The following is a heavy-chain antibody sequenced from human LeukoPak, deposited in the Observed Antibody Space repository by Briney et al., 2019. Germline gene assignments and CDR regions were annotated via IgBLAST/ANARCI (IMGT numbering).Heavy chain of an antibody. CDR3: ARVRWGGLYYFDY. J-gene: IGHJ4*02. V-gene: IGHV3-74*01. Sequence: PGGSLRLSCAASGFTFSSYWMHWVRQGPGKGLVWVSRINSDGTSASYADSVKGRFTISRDNAKNTLYLQMNSLRAEDTAVYYCARVRWGGLYYFDYWGQGTLVTVSP. CDR2: INSDGTSA. CDR1: GFTFSSYW. D-gene: IGHD3-16*01.